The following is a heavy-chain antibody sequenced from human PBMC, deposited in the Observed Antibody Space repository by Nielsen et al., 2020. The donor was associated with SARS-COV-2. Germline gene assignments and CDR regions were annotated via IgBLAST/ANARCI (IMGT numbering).Heavy chain of an antibody. Sequence: WIRQPPGKGLEWVAVISYDGSNKYYADSVKGRFTISRDNSKNTLYLQMNSLRAEDTAVYYCARETKGTWGRFWFDPWGQGTLVTVSS. V-gene: IGHV3-30-3*01. J-gene: IGHJ5*02. D-gene: IGHD7-27*01. CDR3: ARETKGTWGRFWFDP. CDR2: ISYDGSNK.